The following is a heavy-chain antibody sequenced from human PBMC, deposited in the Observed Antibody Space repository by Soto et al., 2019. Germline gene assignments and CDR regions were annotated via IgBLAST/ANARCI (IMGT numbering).Heavy chain of an antibody. CDR2: ISSSSSYI. Sequence: EVYLVESGGGLVKPGGSLRLSCAASGFTFSRYSMNWVRQAPGKGLEWVSYISSSSSYIYYADSVKGRFTISRDSAKNSLYLQMNSLRAEDTAMYHCTRLQNAFEIWGQGTMVTVSS. V-gene: IGHV3-21*01. CDR3: TRLQNAFEI. J-gene: IGHJ3*02. CDR1: GFTFSRYS.